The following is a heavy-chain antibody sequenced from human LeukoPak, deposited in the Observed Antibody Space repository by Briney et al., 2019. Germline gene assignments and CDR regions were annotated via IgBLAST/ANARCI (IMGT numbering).Heavy chain of an antibody. CDR1: GFTFSSYA. CDR2: ISSNGGST. CDR3: ARVLSGPGYFDL. V-gene: IGHV3-64*01. D-gene: IGHD6-25*01. J-gene: IGHJ2*01. Sequence: GGSLRLSCAASGFTFSSYAMHWVRQAPGKGLEYVSAISSNGGSTYYANSVKGRFTNSRDNSKNTLYLQMGSLRAEDMAVYYCARVLSGPGYFDLWGRGTLVTVSS.